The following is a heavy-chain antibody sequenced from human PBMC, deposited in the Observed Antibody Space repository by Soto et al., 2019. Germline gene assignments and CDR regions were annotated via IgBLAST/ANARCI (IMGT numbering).Heavy chain of an antibody. J-gene: IGHJ3*02. V-gene: IGHV4-59*01. Sequence: PSETLSLTCTVSGGSISSYYWSWIRQPPGKGLEWIGYIYYSGSTNYNPSLKSRVTISVDTSKNQFSLKLSSVTAADTAVYYCARDYYYDSSGDGAFDIWGQGTMVTVSS. CDR3: ARDYYYDSSGDGAFDI. CDR1: GGSISSYY. CDR2: IYYSGST. D-gene: IGHD3-22*01.